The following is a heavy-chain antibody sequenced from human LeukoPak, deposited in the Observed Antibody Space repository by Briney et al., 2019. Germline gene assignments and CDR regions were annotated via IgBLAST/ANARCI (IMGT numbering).Heavy chain of an antibody. CDR2: IDWDDDK. CDR3: AHSGVGVVEGAFDI. V-gene: IGHV2-70*11. J-gene: IGHJ3*02. Sequence: SGPSLVKPTQTLTLTCTFSGFSLSTSGMCVSWIRQPPGKALEWLARIDWDDDKYYSTSLKTRLTISKDTSKNQVVLTMTNMDPVDTATYYCAHSGVGVVEGAFDIWGQGTMVTVSS. CDR1: GFSLSTSGMC. D-gene: IGHD2-15*01.